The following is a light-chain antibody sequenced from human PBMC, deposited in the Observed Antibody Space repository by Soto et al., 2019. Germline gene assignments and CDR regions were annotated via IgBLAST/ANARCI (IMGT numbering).Light chain of an antibody. Sequence: DIQMTQSPSSLSASVGDRVTITRRASQSISRYLNWYQQKPGKAPKLLIYAASSLQSGVPSRFSGSGSGTDFTLTISSLQPEDFATYYCQQSYSTPRYTFGQGTKLEIK. J-gene: IGKJ2*01. CDR3: QQSYSTPRYT. V-gene: IGKV1-39*01. CDR2: AAS. CDR1: QSISRY.